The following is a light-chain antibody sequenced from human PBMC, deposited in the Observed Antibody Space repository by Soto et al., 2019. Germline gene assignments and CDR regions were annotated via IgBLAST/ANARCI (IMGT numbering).Light chain of an antibody. Sequence: QSALTQPPSASGSPGQSVTISCTGTSSDIGGYNYVSWYQQHPGKAPKLMIYEVSKRPSGVPDRFSGSKSGNTASLTVSGFQVYVEADYYCSSYAGSNNFVFVTGTKVTVL. CDR1: SSDIGGYNY. CDR3: SSYAGSNNFV. J-gene: IGLJ1*01. V-gene: IGLV2-8*01. CDR2: EVS.